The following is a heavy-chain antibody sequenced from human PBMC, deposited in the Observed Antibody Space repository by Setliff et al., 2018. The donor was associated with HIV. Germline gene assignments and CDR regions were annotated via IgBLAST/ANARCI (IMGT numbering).Heavy chain of an antibody. CDR2: ISSRGSTI. V-gene: IGHV3-48*03. J-gene: IGHJ4*02. CDR1: GFTFSTFA. CDR3: ARVGAVWSFDY. Sequence: LRLSCVASGFTFSTFAMHWVRQAPGKGLEWVSYISSRGSTIYYADSVKGRFTISRDNAKNSLYLQMNSLRAEDTAVYYCARVGAVWSFDYWGQGTLVTVSS. D-gene: IGHD1-1*01.